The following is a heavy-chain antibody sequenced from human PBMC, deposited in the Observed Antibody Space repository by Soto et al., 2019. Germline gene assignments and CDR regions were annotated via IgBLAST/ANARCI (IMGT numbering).Heavy chain of an antibody. D-gene: IGHD6-19*01. J-gene: IGHJ4*02. CDR1: GFIFTSCA. V-gene: IGHV3-23*01. CDR2: ISDSGRGT. Sequence: LRLSCAASGFIFTSCAMAWVRQAPGKGLEWVSGISDSGRGTIYADSVMGRFTISRDNSKNTVYLQMNSLRIEDTAVYHCARVHSGWRVYDQWGQGNMVTVYS. CDR3: ARVHSGWRVYDQ.